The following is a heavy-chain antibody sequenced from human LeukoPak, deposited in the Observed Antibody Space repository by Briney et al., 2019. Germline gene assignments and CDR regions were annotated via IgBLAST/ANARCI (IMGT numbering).Heavy chain of an antibody. J-gene: IGHJ3*02. D-gene: IGHD3-3*01. CDR3: ARASTIFGVVTSTEAFDI. Sequence: SETLSLTCTVSGGSISSSSYYRGWIRQPPGKGLEWIGSIYYSGSTYYNPSLRSRVTISVDTSKNQFSLKLSSVTAADTAVYYCARASTIFGVVTSTEAFDIWGQGTMVTVSS. CDR2: IYYSGST. V-gene: IGHV4-39*01. CDR1: GGSISSSSYY.